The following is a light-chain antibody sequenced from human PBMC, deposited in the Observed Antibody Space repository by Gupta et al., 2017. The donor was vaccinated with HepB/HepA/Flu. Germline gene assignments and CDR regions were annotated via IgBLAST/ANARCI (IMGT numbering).Light chain of an antibody. CDR1: NNDY. J-gene: IGLJ3*02. CDR2: DVS. CDR3: SSYTGSRSWV. Sequence: QSALTQPASVSGSPGQSITISCIGTNNDYVSWYQQHPGKAPKLMIYDVSNRPAGISDRFSGSKSGNTASLTISGPQTEDEADYYCSSYTGSRSWVFGGGTKLTVL. V-gene: IGLV2-14*03.